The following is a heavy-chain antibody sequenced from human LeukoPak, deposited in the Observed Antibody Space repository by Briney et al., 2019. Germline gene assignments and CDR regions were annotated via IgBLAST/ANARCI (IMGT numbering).Heavy chain of an antibody. CDR3: ASQYDFWSFDP. D-gene: IGHD3-3*01. V-gene: IGHV4-59*08. Sequence: SSETLSLTCTVSGGSISSYYWSWIRQPPGKRLEWIGYIYYSGSTSYNPSLKRRVTISVDTPKKELSLKLTSVTAADTAVYYCASQYDFWSFDPWGQGTLVTVSS. CDR1: GGSISSYY. CDR2: IYYSGST. J-gene: IGHJ5*02.